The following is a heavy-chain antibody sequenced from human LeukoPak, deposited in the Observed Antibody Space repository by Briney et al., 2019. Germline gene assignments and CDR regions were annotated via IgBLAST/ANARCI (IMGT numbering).Heavy chain of an antibody. D-gene: IGHD6-19*01. CDR3: ARGSSGWLFDY. V-gene: IGHV1-46*01. J-gene: IGHJ4*02. Sequence: ASVKVSCKASGYTFTSYYMHWVRQAPGQGIEWMAIIDPSGGSTSYAQKFQGRVTMTRDTSTSTVYMELSSLRSEDTAVYYCARGSSGWLFDYWGQGTLVTVSS. CDR1: GYTFTSYY. CDR2: IDPSGGST.